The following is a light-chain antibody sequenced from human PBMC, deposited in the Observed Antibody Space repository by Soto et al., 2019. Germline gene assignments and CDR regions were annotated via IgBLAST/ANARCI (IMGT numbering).Light chain of an antibody. Sequence: QPVLTQSPSASASLGASVKLTCTLSSGHSSYAIAWHQQQPEKGPRYLMKLNSDGSHSKGDGIPDRFSGSSSGAERYLTTSSLQSEDEADYYCQTWGTVIPWVFGGGTKVTVL. J-gene: IGLJ3*02. CDR1: SGHSSYA. CDR3: QTWGTVIPWV. V-gene: IGLV4-69*01. CDR2: LNSDGSH.